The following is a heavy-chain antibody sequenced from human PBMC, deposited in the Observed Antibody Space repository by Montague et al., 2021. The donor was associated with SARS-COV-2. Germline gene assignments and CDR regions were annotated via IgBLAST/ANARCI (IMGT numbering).Heavy chain of an antibody. CDR2: IYHSGGT. CDR3: ARWYYGSGSYPH. Sequence: SETLSLTYSVSGYSISSGYYWGWIRQPPGKGLEWIGNIYHSGGTXYSPSLKSRVTVSVDTSKNQFSLRLSSVTAADTAVYYCARWYYGSGSYPHWGQGTLVTVSS. CDR1: GYSISSGYY. D-gene: IGHD3-10*01. J-gene: IGHJ4*02. V-gene: IGHV4-38-2*01.